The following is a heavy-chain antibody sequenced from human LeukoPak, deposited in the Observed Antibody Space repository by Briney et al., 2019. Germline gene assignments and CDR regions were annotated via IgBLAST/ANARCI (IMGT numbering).Heavy chain of an antibody. CDR1: GFTFDDYA. CDR2: ISWNSGSI. D-gene: IGHD2-21*02. V-gene: IGHV3-9*01. Sequence: GGSLRLSCAASGFTFDDYAMHWVRQAPGKGLEWVSGISWNSGSIGYADSVKGRFTISRDNSKNTLYLQMNSLRAEDTAVYYCAKDHIVVVTATPNFDYWGQGTLVTVSS. J-gene: IGHJ4*02. CDR3: AKDHIVVVTATPNFDY.